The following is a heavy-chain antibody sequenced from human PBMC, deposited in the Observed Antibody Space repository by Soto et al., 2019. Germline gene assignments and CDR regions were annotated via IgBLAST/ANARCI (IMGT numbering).Heavy chain of an antibody. Sequence: PGGSLRLSCAASGFTFTNAWMHWVRQAPGKGLVWVSRINSDGSSTSYADSVKGRFTISRDNAKSTLYLQMNSLRAEDTAVYYCARVHDFWSGSYDYWGQGTLVTV. CDR3: ARVHDFWSGSYDY. D-gene: IGHD3-3*01. CDR1: GFTFTNAW. CDR2: INSDGSST. J-gene: IGHJ4*02. V-gene: IGHV3-74*01.